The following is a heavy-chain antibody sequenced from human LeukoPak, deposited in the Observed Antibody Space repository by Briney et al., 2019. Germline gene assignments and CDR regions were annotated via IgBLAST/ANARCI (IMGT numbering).Heavy chain of an antibody. CDR3: ARDLWGEYNSGT. CDR2: ITASGDST. Sequence: GGSLRLSCAGSGFPFSSYPISWVRQPPGKGLEWVSAITASGDSTYSADSVKGRFTISRDNAKNSLYLQMNSLRAEDTAVYYCARDLWGEYNSGTWGQGTLVTVSS. D-gene: IGHD6-19*01. J-gene: IGHJ5*02. CDR1: GFPFSSYP. V-gene: IGHV3-23*01.